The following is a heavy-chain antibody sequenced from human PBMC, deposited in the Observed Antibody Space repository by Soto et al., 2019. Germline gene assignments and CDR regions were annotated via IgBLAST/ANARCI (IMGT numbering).Heavy chain of an antibody. CDR2: IIPIFGTA. J-gene: IGHJ6*04. CDR3: ARAPRSPVAAACTRLLYCYGGMDV. D-gene: IGHD6-13*01. CDR1: GGTFSSYA. Sequence: QVQLVQSGAEVKKPGSSVKVSCKASGGTFSSYAISWVRQAPGQGLEWMGGIIPIFGTANYAQKLQGRDTITADESTGTAYMELSSLRSEDTAVYYCARAPRSPVAAACTRLLYCYGGMDVWGEGTTVTVSS. V-gene: IGHV1-69*01.